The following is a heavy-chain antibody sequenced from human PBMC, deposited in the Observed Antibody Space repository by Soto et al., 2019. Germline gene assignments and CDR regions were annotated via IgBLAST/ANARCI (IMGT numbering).Heavy chain of an antibody. CDR1: GFTFRSYS. CDR2: ISISSRTI. J-gene: IGHJ5*02. V-gene: IGHV3-48*02. Sequence: GGSLRLSCAASGFTFRSYSMNWVRQSPGKGLEWVSYISISSRTIYYADSVKGRFTISRDDAKNSLYLQMNSLRDEDTSVYYCARDNGIAGSFDPWGQGTLVTVSS. D-gene: IGHD6-13*01. CDR3: ARDNGIAGSFDP.